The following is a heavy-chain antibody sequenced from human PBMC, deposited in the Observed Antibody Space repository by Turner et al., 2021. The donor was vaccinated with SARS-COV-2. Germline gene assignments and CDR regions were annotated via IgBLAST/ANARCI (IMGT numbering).Heavy chain of an antibody. J-gene: IGHJ6*02. Sequence: QVQLVQSGAEVSKPGASVKVSCKVSGYTLTELSMHWVGQAPGKGLEWMGGFDPEDGETIYAQNFQGRVTMTEDTSTDTAYMELSSLRSEDTAVYYCATGVAVAGTPSKYYYYYGMDVWGQGTTVTVSS. D-gene: IGHD6-19*01. CDR2: FDPEDGET. CDR1: GYTLTELS. CDR3: ATGVAVAGTPSKYYYYYGMDV. V-gene: IGHV1-24*01.